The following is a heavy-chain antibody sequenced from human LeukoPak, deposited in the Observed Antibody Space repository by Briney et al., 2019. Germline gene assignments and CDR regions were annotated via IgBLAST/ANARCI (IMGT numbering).Heavy chain of an antibody. CDR3: ARAICSSTSCYPHDAFDI. CDR1: GFTFSSYW. CDR2: INSDGSYT. D-gene: IGHD2-2*01. V-gene: IGHV3-74*01. J-gene: IGHJ3*02. Sequence: PGGSLRLSCAASGFTFSSYWMHWVRQAPGKGLVWVSRINSDGSYTSYADSAKGRFTISRDNTKNTLYLQMNSLRVEDTAEYYCARAICSSTSCYPHDAFDIWGQGTMVTVSS.